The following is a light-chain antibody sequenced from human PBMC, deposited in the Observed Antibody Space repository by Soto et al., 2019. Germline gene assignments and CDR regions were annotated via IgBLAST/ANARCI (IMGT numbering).Light chain of an antibody. Sequence: EIVLTQSPGTLSLSPGERATLSCRASQSVFSSLAWYQQKPGQAPRLLIYGASKRAIGLPARFSGSGSGTEFTLTITSLQSEDFAVYYCQQYNKWPQAFGQGTKVDIK. V-gene: IGKV3-15*01. CDR2: GAS. CDR1: QSVFSS. CDR3: QQYNKWPQA. J-gene: IGKJ1*01.